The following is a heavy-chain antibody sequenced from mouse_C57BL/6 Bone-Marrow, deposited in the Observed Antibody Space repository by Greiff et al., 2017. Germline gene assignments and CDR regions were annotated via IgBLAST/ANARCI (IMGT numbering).Heavy chain of an antibody. J-gene: IGHJ3*01. D-gene: IGHD2-1*01. CDR3: ARHEEGIYYGNYDWFAY. CDR2: VYPGSGSI. Sequence: QVQLQQSGAELVKPGASVKLSCKASGYTFTEYTIHWVKQRSGQGLEWIGWVYPGSGSIKYNEKFKDKATLTADKSSSTVYMELSRLTSEDSAVYFCARHEEGIYYGNYDWFAYWGQGTLVTVSA. CDR1: GYTFTEYT. V-gene: IGHV1-62-2*01.